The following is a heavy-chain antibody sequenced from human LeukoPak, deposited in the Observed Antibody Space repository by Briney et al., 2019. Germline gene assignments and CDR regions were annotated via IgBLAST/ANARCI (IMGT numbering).Heavy chain of an antibody. CDR2: ISGSGGST. J-gene: IGHJ4*02. Sequence: GWSLRLSCAASGFSFSSYAMGWVRQAPGKGLEWVSVISGSGGSTYYADSVKGRFTISRDNSKNTLYLQMNSLRAEDTAVYYCAKDLTYYYDSSGYYYGLDYWGQGTLVTVSS. D-gene: IGHD3-22*01. V-gene: IGHV3-23*01. CDR1: GFSFSSYA. CDR3: AKDLTYYYDSSGYYYGLDY.